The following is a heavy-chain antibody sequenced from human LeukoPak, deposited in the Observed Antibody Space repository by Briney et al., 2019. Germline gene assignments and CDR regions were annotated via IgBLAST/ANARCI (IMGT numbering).Heavy chain of an antibody. Sequence: ASVKVSCKASGYTFTGYDINWVRQATGQGLEWMGWMNPNSGNTGYAQKFQGRVTMTRNTSISTAYMELSSLRSEDTAVYYCASWHYGSGSYYFDYWGQGTLVTVSS. J-gene: IGHJ4*02. CDR2: MNPNSGNT. CDR3: ASWHYGSGSYYFDY. D-gene: IGHD3-10*01. V-gene: IGHV1-8*01. CDR1: GYTFTGYD.